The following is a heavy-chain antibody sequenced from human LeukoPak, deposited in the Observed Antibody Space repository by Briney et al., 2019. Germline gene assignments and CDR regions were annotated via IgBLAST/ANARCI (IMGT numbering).Heavy chain of an antibody. V-gene: IGHV5-51*01. CDR1: GYSFTNYW. CDR3: ARASTDNAGWHRGSFDY. Sequence: GESPKISCQTSGYSFTNYWIGWVRQMPGKGLEWMGIIYPGDSDSRYSPSFQGQVTISADKSVSTAYLQWSSLRASGTAIYYCARASTDNAGWHRGSFDYWGQGTLVTVSS. D-gene: IGHD6-19*01. J-gene: IGHJ4*02. CDR2: IYPGDSDS.